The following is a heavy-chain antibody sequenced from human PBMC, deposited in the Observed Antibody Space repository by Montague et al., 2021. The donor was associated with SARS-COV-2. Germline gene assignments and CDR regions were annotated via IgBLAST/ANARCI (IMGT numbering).Heavy chain of an antibody. D-gene: IGHD1-26*01. Sequence: TLSLTCTVSGASISTGIYYWSWIRQPAGKGLEWIGRIRTTGHTDYXSSLESRVLMSVDTSTNQFSLSLTSVTAADTAVYFCARFGSGTLEFDLWGQGTLVTVSS. CDR3: ARFGSGTLEFDL. J-gene: IGHJ4*02. CDR1: GASISTGIYY. CDR2: IRTTGHT. V-gene: IGHV4-61*02.